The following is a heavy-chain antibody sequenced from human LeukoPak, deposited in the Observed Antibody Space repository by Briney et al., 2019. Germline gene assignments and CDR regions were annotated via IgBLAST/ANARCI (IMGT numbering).Heavy chain of an antibody. CDR2: ISAYNGNT. CDR3: ASSTQYYYGSEPYYFDY. V-gene: IGHV1-18*01. D-gene: IGHD3-10*01. Sequence: ASVKVSCKASGYTFTSYGIIWVRQAPGQGLEWMGWISAYNGNTNYAQKLQGRVTMTTDTSTSTAYMELRSLRSDDTAVYYCASSTQYYYGSEPYYFDYWGQGTLVTVSS. J-gene: IGHJ4*02. CDR1: GYTFTSYG.